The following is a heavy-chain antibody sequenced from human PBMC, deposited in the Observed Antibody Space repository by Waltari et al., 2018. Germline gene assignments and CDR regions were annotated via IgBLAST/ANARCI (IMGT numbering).Heavy chain of an antibody. CDR2: IIPIFGTA. Sequence: QVQLVQSGAEVKKPGSSVKVSCKASGGTFSSYAISWVRQAPGQGLEWMGGIIPIFGTANYAQKFQGRVTITTDESTSTAYMELSNLRSEDTAVYYCATIYSGSYRDYWYFDLWGRGTLVTVSS. CDR1: GGTFSSYA. D-gene: IGHD1-26*01. J-gene: IGHJ2*01. V-gene: IGHV1-69*05. CDR3: ATIYSGSYRDYWYFDL.